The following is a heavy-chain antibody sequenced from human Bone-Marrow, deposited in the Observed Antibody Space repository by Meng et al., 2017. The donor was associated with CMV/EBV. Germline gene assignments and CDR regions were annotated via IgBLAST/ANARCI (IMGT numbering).Heavy chain of an antibody. Sequence: GESLKISCAASGFTFSGYGMHWVRQPVGKGLEWVSTIGTAGDKSYAASVKGRFTISRDNSKNTLYLQMNSLRAEDTAVYYCAKGTHSTPRSYFDYWGQGTLVTVSS. CDR2: IGTAGDK. V-gene: IGHV3-13*01. D-gene: IGHD6-13*01. CDR3: AKGTHSTPRSYFDY. CDR1: GFTFSGYG. J-gene: IGHJ4*02.